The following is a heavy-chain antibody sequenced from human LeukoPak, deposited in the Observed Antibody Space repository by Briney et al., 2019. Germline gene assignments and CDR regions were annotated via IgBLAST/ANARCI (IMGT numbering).Heavy chain of an antibody. CDR3: ARPRLRYFGTRRDDALDI. J-gene: IGHJ3*02. D-gene: IGHD3-9*01. V-gene: IGHV1-69*06. CDR2: TIPMLGTA. CDR1: GGTVSSSS. Sequence: ASVKVSCKASGGTVSSSSISWVRQAPGQGLEWMGGTIPMLGTAKYAQKFQGRVTIIVDKSTNTAFMELSRLRSDDTAVYYCARPRLRYFGTRRDDALDIWGQGTMVTVSS.